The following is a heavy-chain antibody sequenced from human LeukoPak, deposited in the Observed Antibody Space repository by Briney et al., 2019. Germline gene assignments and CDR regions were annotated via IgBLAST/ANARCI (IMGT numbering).Heavy chain of an antibody. J-gene: IGHJ4*02. CDR2: ISSSGSTI. Sequence: GGSLRLSCAASGFTFSDYYMSWIRQAPGKGLEWVSYISSSGSTIYYADSVKGRFTISRDNAKNSLYLQMNSLRAEDTAVYYCAGDYCSTTSCRFDYWGQGTLVTVSS. V-gene: IGHV3-11*04. CDR1: GFTFSDYY. D-gene: IGHD2-2*01. CDR3: AGDYCSTTSCRFDY.